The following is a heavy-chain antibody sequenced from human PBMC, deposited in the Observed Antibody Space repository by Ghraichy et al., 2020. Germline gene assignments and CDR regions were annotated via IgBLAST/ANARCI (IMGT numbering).Heavy chain of an antibody. V-gene: IGHV3-21*01. CDR3: ARVIRPVQIAARPDIYYYGMDV. D-gene: IGHD6-6*01. J-gene: IGHJ6*02. CDR1: GFTFSSYS. CDR2: ISSSSSYI. Sequence: GGSLRLSCAASGFTFSSYSMNWVRQAPGKGLEWVSSISSSSSYIYYADSVKGRFTISRDNAKNSLYLQMNSLRAEDTAVYYCARVIRPVQIAARPDIYYYGMDVWGQGTTVTVSS.